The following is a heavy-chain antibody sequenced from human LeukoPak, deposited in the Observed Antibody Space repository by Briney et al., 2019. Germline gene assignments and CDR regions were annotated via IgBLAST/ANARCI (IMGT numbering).Heavy chain of an antibody. CDR1: RGSFDGYF. Sequence: SETLSLTCAVYRGSFDGYFWNWIRQPPGKGLEWIGEISPSGGTNYNPSLKSRVTLSVDTSKNQFSLKLTSVTAADTAVYYCARDPSSDSSGYYSFDYWGQGTLVTVSS. D-gene: IGHD3-22*01. CDR3: ARDPSSDSSGYYSFDY. V-gene: IGHV4-34*01. CDR2: ISPSGGT. J-gene: IGHJ4*02.